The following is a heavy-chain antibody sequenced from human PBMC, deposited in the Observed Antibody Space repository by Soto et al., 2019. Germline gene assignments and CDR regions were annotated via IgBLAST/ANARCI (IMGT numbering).Heavy chain of an antibody. J-gene: IGHJ6*03. V-gene: IGHV3-23*01. D-gene: IGHD2-2*01. Sequence: SLRLSCGASGFTFSSYAMSWVSQAPGKGLEWVSAISGSGGSTYYADSVKGRFTISRDNSKNTLYLQMNSLRAEDTAVYYCAKDFRYCSSTSCSPGYYYMDVWGKGTTVTGS. CDR2: ISGSGGST. CDR1: GFTFSSYA. CDR3: AKDFRYCSSTSCSPGYYYMDV.